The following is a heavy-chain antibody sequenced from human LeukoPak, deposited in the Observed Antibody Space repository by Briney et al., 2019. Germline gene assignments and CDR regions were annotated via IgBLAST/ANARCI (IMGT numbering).Heavy chain of an antibody. D-gene: IGHD6-19*01. CDR1: GGSISSYY. CDR2: IYYSGST. V-gene: IGHV4-59*08. CDR3: ARGYSSGWYWGPRGMDV. J-gene: IGHJ6*02. Sequence: ETLSLTCTVSGGSISSYYWSWIRQPPGKGLEWIGYIYYSGSTNYNPSLKSRVTISVDTSKNQFSLKLSSVTAADTAVYYCARGYSSGWYWGPRGMDVWGQGTTVTVSS.